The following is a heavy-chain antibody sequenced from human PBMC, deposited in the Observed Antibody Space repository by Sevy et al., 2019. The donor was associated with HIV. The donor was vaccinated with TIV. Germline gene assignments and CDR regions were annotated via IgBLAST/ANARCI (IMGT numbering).Heavy chain of an antibody. J-gene: IGHJ6*02. CDR2: VDGSGRT. V-gene: IGHV4-59*01. CDR3: AREVYDIMTGYSGGMDV. Sequence: SETLSLICTVSGGSINSFYWNWIRQSPGTGLEWIGYVDGSGRTNSNPSLKSRVTISKDMSQNQVSLKLTSVTAADTAVYYCAREVYDIMTGYSGGMDVWGQRTTVTVSS. CDR1: GGSINSFY. D-gene: IGHD3-9*01.